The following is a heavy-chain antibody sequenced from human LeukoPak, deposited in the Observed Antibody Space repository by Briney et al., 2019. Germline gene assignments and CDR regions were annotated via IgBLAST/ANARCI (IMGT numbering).Heavy chain of an antibody. CDR2: INHSGST. D-gene: IGHD3-10*01. CDR3: ARGIMVRGVIRLVGFDP. Sequence: SETLSLTCAVYGGSFSGYYWSWIRQPPGKGLEWIGEINHSGSTNYNPSLKSRVTISVDTSKNQFSLKLSSVTAADTAVYYCARGIMVRGVIRLVGFDPWGQGTLVTVSS. CDR1: GGSFSGYY. V-gene: IGHV4-34*01. J-gene: IGHJ5*02.